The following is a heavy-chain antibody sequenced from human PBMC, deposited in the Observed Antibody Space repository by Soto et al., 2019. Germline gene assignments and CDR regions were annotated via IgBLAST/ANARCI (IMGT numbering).Heavy chain of an antibody. J-gene: IGHJ6*02. CDR3: ARGGDVNYYHGMDV. CDR1: GYTFTSYG. CDR2: ISAYNGKT. D-gene: IGHD5-12*01. Sequence: QVQLVQSGGEVKKPGASVKLSCTASGYTFTSYGISWVRQAPGQGLEWMGWISAYNGKTNYGQNVQGRVTMTTDTSTRTAYMDLRSLRSDDTAVYYCARGGDVNYYHGMDVWGQGTTVTVSS. V-gene: IGHV1-18*01.